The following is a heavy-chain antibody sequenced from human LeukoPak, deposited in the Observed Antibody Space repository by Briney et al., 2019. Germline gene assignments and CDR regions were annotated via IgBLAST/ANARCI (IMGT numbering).Heavy chain of an antibody. D-gene: IGHD6-19*01. V-gene: IGHV1-2*06. CDR3: ANLAGVVAGLDP. Sequence: GASVKFSCKASGYTFTGYYMHWVRQAPGQGLEWMGRINPNSGGTNYAQKFQGRVTMTRDTSISTAYMELSRLRSNDTAVYYCANLAGVVAGLDPWGQGTLVTVSS. J-gene: IGHJ5*02. CDR1: GYTFTGYY. CDR2: INPNSGGT.